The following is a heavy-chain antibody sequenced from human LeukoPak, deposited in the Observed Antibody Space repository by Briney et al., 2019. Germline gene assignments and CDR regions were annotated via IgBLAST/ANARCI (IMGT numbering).Heavy chain of an antibody. J-gene: IGHJ4*02. CDR1: GFTFSSYS. D-gene: IGHD6-13*01. Sequence: GGSLRLSCAASGFTFSSYSMNWVRQAPGKGLEWVSSISSSSSYIYYADSLKGRFSISRDNAKNSLYLRMNSLRAEDTALYYCARGPSSWYDYLDYWGQGTLVTVSS. V-gene: IGHV3-21*01. CDR2: ISSSSSYI. CDR3: ARGPSSWYDYLDY.